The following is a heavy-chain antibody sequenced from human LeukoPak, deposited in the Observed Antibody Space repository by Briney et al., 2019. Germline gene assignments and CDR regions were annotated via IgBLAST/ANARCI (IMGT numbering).Heavy chain of an antibody. V-gene: IGHV4-59*01. CDR1: GGSISSYY. D-gene: IGHD6-13*01. CDR3: AREGIAAAYYAFDI. J-gene: IGHJ3*02. Sequence: SETLSLTCTVSGGSISSYYWSWIRQPPGKGLEWIGYIYYSGSTNYNPSLKSRVTISVDTSKNQFSLKLSSVTAADTAVYYCAREGIAAAYYAFDIWGQGTMVTVSS. CDR2: IYYSGST.